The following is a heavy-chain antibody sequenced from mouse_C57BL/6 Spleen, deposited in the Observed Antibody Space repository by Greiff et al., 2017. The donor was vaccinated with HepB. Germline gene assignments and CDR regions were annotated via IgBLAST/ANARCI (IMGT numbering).Heavy chain of an antibody. V-gene: IGHV1-55*01. CDR2: IYPGSGST. Sequence: QVQLQQPGAELVKPGASVKMSCKASGYTFTSYWITWVKQRPGQGLEWIGDIYPGSGSTNYNEKFKSKATLTVDTSSSTAYMQLSSLTSEDSAVYYCARSGMWDYYGSSFNYWGQGTTLTVSS. CDR1: GYTFTSYW. CDR3: ARSGMWDYYGSSFNY. D-gene: IGHD1-1*01. J-gene: IGHJ2*01.